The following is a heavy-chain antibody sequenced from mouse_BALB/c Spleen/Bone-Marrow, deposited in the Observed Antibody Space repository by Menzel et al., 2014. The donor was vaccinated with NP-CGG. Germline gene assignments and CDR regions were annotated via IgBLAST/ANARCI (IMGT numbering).Heavy chain of an antibody. D-gene: IGHD2-4*01. CDR1: GFSLTSYG. CDR3: ARDLSTMITTGFAY. J-gene: IGHJ3*01. Sequence: VQLQQSGPGLVAPSQRLSIPCTVSGFSLTSYGVHWVRQPPGKGLEWLGVIWAGGSTNYNSALMSRLSISKDNSKSQVFLKMNSLQTDDTAMYYCARDLSTMITTGFAYWGQGTLVTVSA. CDR2: IWAGGST. V-gene: IGHV2-9*02.